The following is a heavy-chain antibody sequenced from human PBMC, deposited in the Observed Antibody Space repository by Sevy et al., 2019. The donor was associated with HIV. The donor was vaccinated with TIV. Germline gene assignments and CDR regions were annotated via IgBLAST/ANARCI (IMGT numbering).Heavy chain of an antibody. CDR1: GFSFSTYW. CDR3: AKGNSGSFDY. J-gene: IGHJ4*02. V-gene: IGHV3-7*01. D-gene: IGHD3-22*01. Sequence: GGSLRLSCAASGFSFSTYWMHWVRQAPGKGLEWVANIKQDESEKYYFASVKGRFTISRDNAKNSVYLEMNSLRPEDTAIYYCAKGNSGSFDYWGQGTLVTVSS. CDR2: IKQDESEK.